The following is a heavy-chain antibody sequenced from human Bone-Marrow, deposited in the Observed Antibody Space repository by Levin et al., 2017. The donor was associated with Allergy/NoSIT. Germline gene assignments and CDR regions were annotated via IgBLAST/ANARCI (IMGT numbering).Heavy chain of an antibody. CDR2: ISSSSSVI. V-gene: IGHV3-48*01. D-gene: IGHD2-2*01. Sequence: GGSLRLSCSASGFTFSSYSMNWVRQAPGKGLEWVSYISSSSSVIHYADSVKGRFTISRDNAKNSQYLQMHSLRVEDTAVYFCARDSSTVLGSAFDPWGQGTLVTVSS. J-gene: IGHJ5*02. CDR1: GFTFSSYS. CDR3: ARDSSTVLGSAFDP.